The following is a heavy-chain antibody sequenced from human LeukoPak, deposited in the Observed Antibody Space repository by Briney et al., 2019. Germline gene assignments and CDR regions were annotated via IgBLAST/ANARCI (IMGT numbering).Heavy chain of an antibody. J-gene: IGHJ3*02. Sequence: GGSLRLSCAASGFTFSSYEMNWVRQAPGKGLEWVSYTSSSGSTIYYADSVKGRFTISRDNAKNSLYLQMNSLRAEDTAVYYCAREGPPRPNSYDSSAFAFDIGGQGKMVTVS. CDR2: TSSSGSTI. CDR1: GFTFSSYE. V-gene: IGHV3-48*03. D-gene: IGHD3-22*01. CDR3: AREGPPRPNSYDSSAFAFDI.